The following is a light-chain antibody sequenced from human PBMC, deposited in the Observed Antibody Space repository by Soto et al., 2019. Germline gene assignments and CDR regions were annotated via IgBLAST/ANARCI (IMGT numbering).Light chain of an antibody. CDR2: DAS. V-gene: IGKV3-11*01. CDR3: QQRFIWPG. Sequence: EIVLTQSPATLSLSPGERATLSCRASQSVSSYLAWYQQKPGQAPRLLIYDASNRATGIPARFSGSGSGTDFTLTISSLEPEDFAVYYCQQRFIWPGFGGGTKVEIK. CDR1: QSVSSY. J-gene: IGKJ4*01.